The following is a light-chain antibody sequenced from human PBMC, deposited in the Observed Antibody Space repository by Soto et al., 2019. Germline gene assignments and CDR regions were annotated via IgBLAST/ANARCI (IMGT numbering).Light chain of an antibody. CDR3: QKYNNAPLS. V-gene: IGKV1-27*01. CDR2: AAA. CDR1: QGISNY. J-gene: IGKJ4*01. Sequence: DIQMTQSQSSLSASVGDRDTITCRARQGISNYLAWYQQKPGKGRKLLIYAAATLQSGVTSRVNGSGSGKDFALPISSLQPENVATFYCQKYNNAPLSCGGGTKVEL.